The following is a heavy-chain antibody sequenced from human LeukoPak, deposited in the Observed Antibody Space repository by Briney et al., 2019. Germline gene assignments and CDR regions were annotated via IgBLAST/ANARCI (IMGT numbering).Heavy chain of an antibody. CDR1: GGTFSSYA. J-gene: IGHJ6*02. D-gene: IGHD2-15*01. V-gene: IGHV1-69*04. CDR3: AAATYYYGMDV. CDR2: IIPILGIA. Sequence: SVKVSCKASGGTFSSYAIIWVRQAPGQGLEWMGRIIPILGIANYAQKFQGRVTITADKSTSTAYMELSSLRSEDTAVYYCAAATYYYGMDVWGQGTTVTVSS.